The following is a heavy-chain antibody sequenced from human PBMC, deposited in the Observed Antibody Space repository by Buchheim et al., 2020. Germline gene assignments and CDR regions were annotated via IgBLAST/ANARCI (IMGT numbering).Heavy chain of an antibody. CDR3: AKSGGFGMGLADYYYYMDV. CDR1: GFTFSSYA. J-gene: IGHJ6*03. D-gene: IGHD3/OR15-3a*01. Sequence: EVQLLESGGGLVQPGGSLRLSCAASGFTFSSYAMSWVRQAPGKGVEWVSTISGSGGTTYYADSVKGRFTISRDNSKKTLYLQMNSLRVEDTAVYYCAKSGGFGMGLADYYYYMDVWGKGTT. CDR2: ISGSGGTT. V-gene: IGHV3-23*01.